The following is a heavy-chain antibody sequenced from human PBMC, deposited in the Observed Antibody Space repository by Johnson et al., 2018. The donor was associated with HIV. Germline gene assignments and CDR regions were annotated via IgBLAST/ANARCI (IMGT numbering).Heavy chain of an antibody. J-gene: IGHJ3*02. Sequence: VQLLESGGGVVQPGRSLRLSCAASGFTFSSYAMHWVRQAPGKGLEWVAVISYDGSNKYYADSGKGRFTISRDNSKNTLYLQMNSLRSEDTAVYYCARGPGRQEGTRWGDAFDIWGQGTMVTVSS. CDR1: GFTFSSYA. V-gene: IGHV3-30-3*01. CDR2: ISYDGSNK. CDR3: ARGPGRQEGTRWGDAFDI. D-gene: IGHD3-16*01.